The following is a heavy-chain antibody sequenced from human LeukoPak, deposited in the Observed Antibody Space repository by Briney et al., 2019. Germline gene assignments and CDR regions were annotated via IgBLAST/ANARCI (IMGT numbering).Heavy chain of an antibody. J-gene: IGHJ4*02. CDR3: ARAYGRTCVDYVGYFDS. CDR1: RYTFTDYY. Sequence: ASVKVSCKASRYTFTDYYIHWVRQAPGQGLEWMGWINPDNGGTNYAQKFQGSVTMTRDTSISTAYMELRRLRSDDTAVFYCARAYGRTCVDYVGYFDSWGQGTLVTVSS. D-gene: IGHD4-17*01. CDR2: INPDNGGT. V-gene: IGHV1-2*02.